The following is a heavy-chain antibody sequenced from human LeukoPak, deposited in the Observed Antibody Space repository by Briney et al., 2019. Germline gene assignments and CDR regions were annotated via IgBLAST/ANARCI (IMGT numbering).Heavy chain of an antibody. D-gene: IGHD3-3*01. Sequence: GRSLRLSCAASGFTFRNYAIHWVRQAPGKGLEWLTVMSYNGFNKYYADSVKGRFTISRDNAKNSLYLQMNSLRAEDTAVYYCASGKVGDFWSGYYTEPDYYYYMDVWGKGTTVTVSS. CDR3: ASGKVGDFWSGYYTEPDYYYYMDV. CDR1: GFTFRNYA. CDR2: MSYNGFNK. V-gene: IGHV3-30-3*01. J-gene: IGHJ6*03.